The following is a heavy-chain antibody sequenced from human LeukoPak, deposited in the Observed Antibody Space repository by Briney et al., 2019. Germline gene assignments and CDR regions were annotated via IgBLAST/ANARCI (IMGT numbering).Heavy chain of an antibody. CDR1: GFTFSDYW. V-gene: IGHV3-74*01. J-gene: IGHJ4*02. CDR3: ARDHPDSGQGDY. D-gene: IGHD2-15*01. CDR2: INTDGSST. Sequence: PGGSLRLPCAASGFTFSDYWMHWVRQAPGKGLVWVSRINTDGSSTSYADSVKGRFTISRDNAKNTLYLQMNSLRAEDTAVYYCARDHPDSGQGDYWGQGTLVTVSS.